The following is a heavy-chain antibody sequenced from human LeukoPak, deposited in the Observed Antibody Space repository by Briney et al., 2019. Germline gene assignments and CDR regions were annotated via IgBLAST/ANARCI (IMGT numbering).Heavy chain of an antibody. CDR3: ARGGVVPAAMADY. V-gene: IGHV4-59*08. J-gene: IGHJ4*02. Sequence: SETLSLTCTVSGGSISSYYWSWIRQPPGKGLEWIGYIYYSGSTNYNPSLKSRVTISVDTSKNQFSLKLSSVTAADTAVYYCARGGVVPAAMADYWGQGTRVTVSS. CDR1: GGSISSYY. D-gene: IGHD2-2*01. CDR2: IYYSGST.